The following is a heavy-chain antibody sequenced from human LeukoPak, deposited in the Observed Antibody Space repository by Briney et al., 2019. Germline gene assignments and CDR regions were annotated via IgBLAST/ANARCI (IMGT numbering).Heavy chain of an antibody. J-gene: IGHJ4*02. CDR1: GFTFSNSS. V-gene: IGHV3-74*01. D-gene: IGHD1/OR15-1a*01. CDR2: INTDGTNT. CDR3: ARDQSKTGPTTVDY. Sequence: PGGSLRLSCVASGFTFSNSSMHWVRQTPGKGLLWVSRINTDGTNTNYADSVKGRFTISRDNAKNTLYLQMNTLRAEDTAVYYCARDQSKTGPTTVDYWGQGTLVTVSS.